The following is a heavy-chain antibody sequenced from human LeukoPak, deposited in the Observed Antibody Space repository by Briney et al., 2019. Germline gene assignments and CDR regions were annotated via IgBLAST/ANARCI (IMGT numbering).Heavy chain of an antibody. J-gene: IGHJ3*02. D-gene: IGHD6-19*01. CDR1: GGSISSYY. CDR3: ARIMSSGRYLDAFDI. Sequence: SETLSLTCTVSGGSISSYYWSWIRQPPGKGLEWIGYIYYSGSTNYNPSLKSRVTISVDTSKNQFSLKLSSVIAADTAVYYCARIMSSGRYLDAFDIWGQGTMVTVSS. V-gene: IGHV4-59*01. CDR2: IYYSGST.